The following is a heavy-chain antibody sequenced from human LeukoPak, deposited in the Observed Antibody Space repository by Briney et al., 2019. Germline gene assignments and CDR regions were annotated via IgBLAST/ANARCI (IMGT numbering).Heavy chain of an antibody. Sequence: GASVKVSCKASGYTFTSYYMHWVRQAPGQGLEWMGLINPTGGSTGYAQKFQGRVTMTRDMSTSTDYMELSRLRSDDTAVYYCAREDYDILTGYSTYYFDYWGQGTLVTVSS. J-gene: IGHJ4*02. CDR3: AREDYDILTGYSTYYFDY. V-gene: IGHV1-46*01. D-gene: IGHD3-9*01. CDR2: INPTGGST. CDR1: GYTFTSYY.